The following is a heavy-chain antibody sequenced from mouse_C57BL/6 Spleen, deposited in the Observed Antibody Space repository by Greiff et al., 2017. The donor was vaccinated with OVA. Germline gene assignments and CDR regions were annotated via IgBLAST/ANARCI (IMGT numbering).Heavy chain of an antibody. V-gene: IGHV5-4*01. CDR2: ISNGGSYT. Sequence: EVKLMESGGGLVKPGGSLKLSCAASGFTFSSYAMPWVRQTPEKRLEWVATISNGGSYTYYPDNVKGRFTISRDNDKNIRYLQMGHLKAEDTAMYYCARDGSNFDYWGQGTTLTVSS. CDR3: ARDGSNFDY. CDR1: GFTFSSYA. J-gene: IGHJ2*01.